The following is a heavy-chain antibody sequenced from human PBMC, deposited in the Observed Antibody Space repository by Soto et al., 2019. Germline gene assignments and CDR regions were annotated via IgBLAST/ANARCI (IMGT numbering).Heavy chain of an antibody. J-gene: IGHJ4*02. CDR1: GGSISSTSYY. D-gene: IGHD6-19*01. V-gene: IGHV4-39*01. CDR2: IYYSGST. Sequence: PSETLSLTCTVSGGSISSTSYYWGWIRQPPGKGLESIGSIYYSGSTYYNPSLKSRVTISVDTSKNQFSLKLSSVTAADTAVYYCTRHGGAGTRNYDYWGQGTLVTVSS. CDR3: TRHGGAGTRNYDY.